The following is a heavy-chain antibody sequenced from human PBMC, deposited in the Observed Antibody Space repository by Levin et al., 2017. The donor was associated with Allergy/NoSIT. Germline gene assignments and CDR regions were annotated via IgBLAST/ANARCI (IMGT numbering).Heavy chain of an antibody. D-gene: IGHD2-15*01. CDR1: GFTFSSYG. CDR3: ARAWGDDCSGGSCPDY. J-gene: IGHJ4*02. V-gene: IGHV3-33*01. CDR2: IWYDGRNK. Sequence: GGSLRLSCAASGFTFSSYGMHWVRQASGKGLEWVAVIWYDGRNKYHADSVKGRFTISRDNSKNTLYLQMNSLRAEDTAVYYCARAWGDDCSGGSCPDYWGQGTRVSVSS.